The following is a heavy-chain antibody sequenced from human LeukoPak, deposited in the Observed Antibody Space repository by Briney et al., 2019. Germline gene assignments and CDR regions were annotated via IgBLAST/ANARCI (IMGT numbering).Heavy chain of an antibody. J-gene: IGHJ4*02. CDR1: GGSFSGYY. V-gene: IGHV4-34*01. Sequence: SETLSLTCAVYGGSFSGYYWSWIRQPPGKGLEWIGEIDHSGSTNYNPSLKSRVTMSVDTSKNQFSLKLSSVTAADTAVYYCAREPYVDTAMVTEGDYWGQGTLVTVSS. CDR2: IDHSGST. CDR3: AREPYVDTAMVTEGDY. D-gene: IGHD5-18*01.